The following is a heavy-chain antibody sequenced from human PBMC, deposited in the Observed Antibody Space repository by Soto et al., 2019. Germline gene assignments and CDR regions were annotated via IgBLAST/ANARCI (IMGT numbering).Heavy chain of an antibody. J-gene: IGHJ4*02. CDR3: AKETGHRGPYDY. Sequence: EVQLLESGGGLVQPGGSLRLSCAASAFTFRNYGMNWVRKAPGKGLEWVSAISGSGDNTYYADSVKGRFTISRDNSKNILDLQMNSLRAEETAVYYCAKETGHRGPYDYWGQGTLVTVSS. CDR1: AFTFRNYG. D-gene: IGHD5-12*01. CDR2: ISGSGDNT. V-gene: IGHV3-23*01.